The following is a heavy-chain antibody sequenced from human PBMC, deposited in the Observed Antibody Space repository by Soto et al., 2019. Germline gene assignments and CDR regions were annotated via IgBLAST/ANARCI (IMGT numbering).Heavy chain of an antibody. V-gene: IGHV1-3*01. J-gene: IGHJ4*02. CDR3: ARALSYYDSSGYHY. CDR1: GYTFTSYA. D-gene: IGHD3-22*01. CDR2: INAGNGNT. Sequence: ASVKVSCKASGYTFTSYAMHWVRQAPGQRLEWMGWINAGNGNTKYSQKFQGRVTITRDTSASTAYMELSSLRSEDTAAYYCARALSYYDSSGYHYWGQGTLVTVSS.